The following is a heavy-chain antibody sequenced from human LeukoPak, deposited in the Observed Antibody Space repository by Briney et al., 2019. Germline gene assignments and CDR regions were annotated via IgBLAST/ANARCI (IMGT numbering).Heavy chain of an antibody. V-gene: IGHV3-20*04. Sequence: PGGSLRLSCAASGFTFDDYGMSWVRQAPGKGLEWVSGINWNGGSTGYADSVKGRFTISRDNTKNSLYLQMNSLRAGDTAVYYCARGGLNFDAFDIWGQGTMVTVSS. J-gene: IGHJ3*02. CDR3: ARGGLNFDAFDI. CDR1: GFTFDDYG. CDR2: INWNGGST. D-gene: IGHD1-7*01.